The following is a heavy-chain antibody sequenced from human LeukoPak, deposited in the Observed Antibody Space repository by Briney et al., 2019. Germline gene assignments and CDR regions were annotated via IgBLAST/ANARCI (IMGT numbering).Heavy chain of an antibody. D-gene: IGHD2-15*01. CDR1: GGSISSSNW. Sequence: SETLSLTCAVSGGSISSSNWWSWVRQPPGKGLEWIGEIYHSGSTNYNPSLKSRVTISIDKSKNQFSLKLSSVTAADTAVYYCARDLHCSGGRCYSPYYYYGMDVWGQGTTVTVSS. V-gene: IGHV4-4*02. J-gene: IGHJ6*02. CDR3: ARDLHCSGGRCYSPYYYYGMDV. CDR2: IYHSGST.